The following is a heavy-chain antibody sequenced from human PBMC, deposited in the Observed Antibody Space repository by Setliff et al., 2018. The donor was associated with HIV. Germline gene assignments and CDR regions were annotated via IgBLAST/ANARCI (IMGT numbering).Heavy chain of an antibody. CDR3: ARSLLSGWNYYYNYYGMDV. V-gene: IGHV3-23*01. J-gene: IGHJ6*02. D-gene: IGHD6-19*01. CDR1: GFTFNNFA. Sequence: GGSLRLSCAASGFTFNNFAMGWVRQAPGKGLEWVSSINGRGADTYYADSVRGRFTISRDNARNTLYLQMNSLRAEDTAVYYCARSLLSGWNYYYNYYGMDVWGQGTTVTVSS. CDR2: INGRGADT.